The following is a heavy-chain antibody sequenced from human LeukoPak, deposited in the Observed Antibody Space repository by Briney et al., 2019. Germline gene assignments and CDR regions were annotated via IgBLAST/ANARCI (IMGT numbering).Heavy chain of an antibody. Sequence: GGSLRLSCAASGFTFSSYSMNWVRQAPGKGLEWVSYISSSSSTIYYADSVKGRFTISRDNAKNSLHLQMNSLRAEDTAVYYCARGVTIGGYDSYYYYYYMDVWGKGTTVTVFS. CDR3: ARGVTIGGYDSYYYYYYMDV. V-gene: IGHV3-48*01. CDR1: GFTFSSYS. D-gene: IGHD5-12*01. J-gene: IGHJ6*03. CDR2: ISSSSSTI.